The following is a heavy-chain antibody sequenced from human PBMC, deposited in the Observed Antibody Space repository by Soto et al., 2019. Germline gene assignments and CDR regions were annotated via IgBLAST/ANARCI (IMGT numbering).Heavy chain of an antibody. J-gene: IGHJ4*02. Sequence: QVQLVQSGAEVKKPGSSVKVSCKASGGTFSSYSITWVRQAPGQGLEWMGEIIPIFGTANYAQKFQGRVTSTADESTRTAYMELSSLRSEDTAVYYCARDGGRHSGGIDYWGQGPLVTVSS. CDR3: ARDGGRHSGGIDY. CDR2: IIPIFGTA. CDR1: GGTFSSYS. V-gene: IGHV1-69*01. D-gene: IGHD1-26*01.